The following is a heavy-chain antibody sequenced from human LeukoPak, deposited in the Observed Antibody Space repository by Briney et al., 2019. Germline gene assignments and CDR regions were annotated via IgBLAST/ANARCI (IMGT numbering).Heavy chain of an antibody. J-gene: IGHJ3*02. CDR1: GFTVSSNY. D-gene: IGHD4-17*01. Sequence: PGGSLRLSCAASGFTVSSNYMSWVRQAPGKGLEWVSVIYSGGSTYYADSVKGRFTISRDNSKNTLYLQMNSLRAEDTAVYYCARGDYGDPDAFDIWGQGTMATVSS. CDR3: ARGDYGDPDAFDI. CDR2: IYSGGST. V-gene: IGHV3-66*01.